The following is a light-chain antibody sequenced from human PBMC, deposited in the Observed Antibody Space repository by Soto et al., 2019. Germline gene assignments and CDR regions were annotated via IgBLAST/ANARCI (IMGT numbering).Light chain of an antibody. Sequence: QSVLTQPASVSGSPGQSITISCTGTSSDVGGYNYVSWYQQHPGKAPKLMIYDVSNRPSGVSDRFSGSKSGKTASLTISGLQAEDEADYYCASYTSSDGYVFGTGTKVTVL. CDR1: SSDVGGYNY. CDR3: ASYTSSDGYV. CDR2: DVS. J-gene: IGLJ1*01. V-gene: IGLV2-14*01.